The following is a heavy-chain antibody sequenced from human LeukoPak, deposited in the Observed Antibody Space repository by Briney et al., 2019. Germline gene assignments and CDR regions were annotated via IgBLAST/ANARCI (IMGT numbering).Heavy chain of an antibody. CDR2: INQDGSAK. CDR1: GFTLSSHW. CDR3: ARWDIRGTAHQLDY. D-gene: IGHD5-12*01. V-gene: IGHV3-7*01. J-gene: IGHJ4*02. Sequence: GGSLRLSCTASGFTLSSHWMSWVRQAPGKGLEWVANINQDGSAKYYVDSVKGRFTISRDNARNSMYLQMNSLRAEDTAVYYCARWDIRGTAHQLDYWGQGTLVTVSS.